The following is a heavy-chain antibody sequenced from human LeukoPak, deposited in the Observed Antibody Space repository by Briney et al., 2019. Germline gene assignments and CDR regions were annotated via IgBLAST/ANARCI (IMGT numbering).Heavy chain of an antibody. J-gene: IGHJ4*02. D-gene: IGHD3-16*01. Sequence: GGSLRLSCAASGFTFSSYWMSWVRQAPGKGLEWVANIKQDGSEKYYVDSVKGRFTISRDNAKNSLYLQMNSLRAEDTALYYCAKETPWGAFDYWGQGTLVTVSS. V-gene: IGHV3-7*03. CDR2: IKQDGSEK. CDR3: AKETPWGAFDY. CDR1: GFTFSSYW.